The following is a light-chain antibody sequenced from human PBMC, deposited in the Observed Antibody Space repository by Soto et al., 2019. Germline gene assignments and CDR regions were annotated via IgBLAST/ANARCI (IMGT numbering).Light chain of an antibody. V-gene: IGKV1-39*01. CDR1: QSISSY. CDR2: GAS. Sequence: DIQMTQSPSSLSASVGDRVTITCRASQSISSYLNWYQQKPGKAPKLLIYGASSLQSGVPSRFNGSGSGMDFTLTISSLQPEDFATYYCQQSYSTPHPFGQGTKLEIK. J-gene: IGKJ2*01. CDR3: QQSYSTPHP.